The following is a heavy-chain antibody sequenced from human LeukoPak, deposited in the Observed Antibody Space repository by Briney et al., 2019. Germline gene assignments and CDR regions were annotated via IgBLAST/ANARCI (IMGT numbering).Heavy chain of an antibody. CDR3: AKPVIPSAYQGTYYMDV. D-gene: IGHD3-16*01. CDR2: IRHDDSKT. J-gene: IGHJ6*03. V-gene: IGHV3-30*02. CDR1: GLIFSSYG. Sequence: PGGSLRLSCAASGLIFSSYGMHWVRQAPGEGLEWVAYIRHDDSKTFYADSVKGRFTISRDNSKTTLYLQMHSLRAEDTALYYCAKPVIPSAYQGTYYMDVWGKGTTVTVSS.